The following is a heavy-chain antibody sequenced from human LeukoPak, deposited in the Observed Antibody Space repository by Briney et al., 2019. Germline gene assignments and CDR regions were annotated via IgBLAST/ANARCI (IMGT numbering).Heavy chain of an antibody. D-gene: IGHD4-11*01. V-gene: IGHV1-69*05. CDR2: IIPIFGTA. CDR3: ARDQLLAWATVTTLDY. CDR1: GGTFSSYA. J-gene: IGHJ4*02. Sequence: SVKVSCKASGGTFSSYAISWVRQAPGQGLEWMGRIIPIFGTANYAQKFQGRVTITTDESTSTAYMELSSLRSEDTAVYYCARDQLLAWATVTTLDYWGQGTLVTVSS.